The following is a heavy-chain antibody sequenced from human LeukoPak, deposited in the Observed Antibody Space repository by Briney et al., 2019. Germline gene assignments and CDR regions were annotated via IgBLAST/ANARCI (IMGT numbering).Heavy chain of an antibody. Sequence: ASVKVSCKASGYTFTCYGISWVRQAPGQGLEWMGWISAYNGNTNYAQKLQGRVTMATDTSTSTAYMELRSLRSDDTAVYYCARGTDYYDSSGYSYWGQGTLVTVSS. CDR2: ISAYNGNT. D-gene: IGHD3-22*01. CDR1: GYTFTCYG. CDR3: ARGTDYYDSSGYSY. J-gene: IGHJ4*02. V-gene: IGHV1-18*01.